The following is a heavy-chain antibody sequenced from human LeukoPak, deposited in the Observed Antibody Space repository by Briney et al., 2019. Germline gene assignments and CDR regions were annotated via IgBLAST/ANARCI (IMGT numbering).Heavy chain of an antibody. V-gene: IGHV2-70*04. D-gene: IGHD6-19*01. CDR3: ARDIAVAGVIDY. J-gene: IGHJ4*02. CDR1: GFSLSTSGMR. CDR2: IDWDDDK. Sequence: SGPALVKPTQTLTLTCTFSGFSLSTSGMRVSWIRQPPGKALGWLARIDWDDDKFYSTSLKTRLTISKDTSKNQVVLTMTNMDPVDTATYYCARDIAVAGVIDYWGQGTLVTVSS.